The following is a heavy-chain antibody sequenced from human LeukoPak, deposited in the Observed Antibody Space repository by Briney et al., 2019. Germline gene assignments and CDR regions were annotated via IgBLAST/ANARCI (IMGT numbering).Heavy chain of an antibody. D-gene: IGHD5-12*01. CDR1: GFTVSSNY. V-gene: IGHV3-53*01. J-gene: IGHJ4*02. CDR3: ARSSWPYYFDY. Sequence: PGGSLRLSCAASGFTVSSNYMSWVRQAPGKGLEWVSLFYSTDTTYYADSVKGRFTISRDNSKNTLYLQLNSLSAEEPAMYYCARSSWPYYFDYWGQGTLVTVSS. CDR2: FYSTDTT.